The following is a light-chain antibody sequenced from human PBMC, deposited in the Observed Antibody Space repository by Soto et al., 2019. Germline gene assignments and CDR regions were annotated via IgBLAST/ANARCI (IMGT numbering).Light chain of an antibody. J-gene: IGLJ3*02. Sequence: QSVLTQPASVSGCPGQSITMSCTGSSSDIATYNFVSWYQQHAGKAPRLILYEVSNRPSGVSSRFSGSKSGNSASLTISGLQPEDEAHYFCSSYAATSTLVFGGGTKLTVL. V-gene: IGLV2-14*01. CDR1: SSDIATYNF. CDR2: EVS. CDR3: SSYAATSTLV.